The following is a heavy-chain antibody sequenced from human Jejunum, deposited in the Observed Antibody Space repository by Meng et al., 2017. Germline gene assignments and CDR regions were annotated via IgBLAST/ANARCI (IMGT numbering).Heavy chain of an antibody. CDR2: ISGSGTTL. Sequence: GESLKISCAASGFSFSDHYMTWIRQAPGKGLEWISYISGSGTTLYYADSVKGRFTISRDNAKNSLFLQMNSLRGDDTAVYYYARGHYYDSDGYSNYYYIMDVWGQGTTVTVSS. CDR3: ARGHYYDSDGYSNYYYIMDV. CDR1: GFSFSDHY. D-gene: IGHD3-22*01. J-gene: IGHJ6*02. V-gene: IGHV3-11*04.